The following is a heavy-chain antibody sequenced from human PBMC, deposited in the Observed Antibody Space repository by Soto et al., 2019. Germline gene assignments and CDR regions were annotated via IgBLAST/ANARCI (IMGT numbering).Heavy chain of an antibody. V-gene: IGHV1-69*01. CDR1: GGTLNIFA. Sequence: VQLVLSGCDEEKTGSSVNVSCRASGGTLNIFAFSWVTEPRGGGFEGVGGLIRVFRSANYAQRFRGRITITADEYTSTVYLYLNDLRSDDTAVYYCARRYCASDNCPLFYYFVDLWGLGTTVTVSS. CDR2: LIRVFRSA. D-gene: IGHD2-21*02. J-gene: IGHJ6*02. CDR3: ARRYCASDNCPLFYYFVDL.